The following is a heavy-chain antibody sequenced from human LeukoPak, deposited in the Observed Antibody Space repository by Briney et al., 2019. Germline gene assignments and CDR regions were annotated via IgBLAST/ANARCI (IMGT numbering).Heavy chain of an antibody. V-gene: IGHV4-31*03. CDR3: ARDKDDSSSWSHYNNWFDP. D-gene: IGHD6-13*01. CDR1: GGSISSGGYY. J-gene: IGHJ5*02. CDR2: IYYSGST. Sequence: KASETLSLTCTVSGGSISSGGYYWSWIRQHPGKGLEWIGYIYYSGSTYYNPSLKSRVTISVDTSKNQFSLKLSSVTAADTAVYYCARDKDDSSSWSHYNNWFDPWGQGTLVTVSS.